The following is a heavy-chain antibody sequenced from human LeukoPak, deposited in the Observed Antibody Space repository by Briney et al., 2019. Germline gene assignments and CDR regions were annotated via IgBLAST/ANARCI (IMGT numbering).Heavy chain of an antibody. Sequence: GGSLRLSCAASGFTVSSNYMSWVRQAPGKGLEWVSVIYSGGSTYYADSVKGRFTTSRDNSKNTLYLQMNSLRAEDTAVYYCARYYYDSSGYWYYFDYWGQGTLVTVSS. CDR2: IYSGGST. V-gene: IGHV3-53*01. CDR1: GFTVSSNY. J-gene: IGHJ4*02. CDR3: ARYYYDSSGYWYYFDY. D-gene: IGHD3-22*01.